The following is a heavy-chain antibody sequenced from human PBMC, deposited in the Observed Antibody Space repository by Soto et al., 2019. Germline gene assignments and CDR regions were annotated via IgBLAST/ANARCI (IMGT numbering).Heavy chain of an antibody. J-gene: IGHJ5*02. D-gene: IGHD2-21*01. Sequence: QLQLQESGPGLVKPSETLSLTCTVSGGSISSSNYYWGWLRQPPGKGLEWIGSIYYSGSTYYNPSLKCRATMPVETSKNQVSLKLISLTAANTAVDYCATQEVVVCYVYKFDPRGQGTLGTGS. CDR2: IYYSGST. V-gene: IGHV4-39*01. CDR3: ATQEVVVCYVYKFDP. CDR1: GGSISSSNYY.